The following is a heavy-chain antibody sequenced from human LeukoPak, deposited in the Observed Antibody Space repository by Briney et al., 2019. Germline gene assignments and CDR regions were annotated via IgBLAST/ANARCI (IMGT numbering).Heavy chain of an antibody. CDR3: ARSSHYDILTGYGPGIDY. J-gene: IGHJ4*02. V-gene: IGHV1-2*02. CDR1: GYTFTGYY. D-gene: IGHD3-9*01. CDR2: INPNSGGT. Sequence: ASVKVSCKASGYTFTGYYMHWVRQAPGQGLEWMGWINPNSGGTNYAQKFQGRVAMTRDTSISTAYMELSRLRSDDTAVYYCARSSHYDILTGYGPGIDYWGQGTLVTVSS.